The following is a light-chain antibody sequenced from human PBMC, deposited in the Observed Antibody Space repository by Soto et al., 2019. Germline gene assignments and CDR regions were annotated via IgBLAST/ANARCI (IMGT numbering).Light chain of an antibody. Sequence: DIPMTQSPSSRSASVGDRVTITCRASQSISSYLNWYQQKPGKAPKLLIYAASSLQSGVPSRFSGSGSGTDFALTISSLQPEDFATYYCQQSYSTPRTFGQGTRLEI. J-gene: IGKJ5*01. V-gene: IGKV1-39*01. CDR2: AAS. CDR3: QQSYSTPRT. CDR1: QSISSY.